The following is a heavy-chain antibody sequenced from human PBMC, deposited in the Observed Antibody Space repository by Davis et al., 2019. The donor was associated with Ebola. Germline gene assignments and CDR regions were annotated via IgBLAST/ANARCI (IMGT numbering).Heavy chain of an antibody. CDR1: GFNFSSYG. CDR2: IWVDGSKK. Sequence: PGGSLRLSCAASGFNFSSYGMHWVRLAPGKGLEWVAVIWVDGSKKYYADPVKGRFTISRDNSKKTLFLQMNSLRVEDSAVYYCARPIYDSGTYYGETSYYYGMDVWGKGTTVTVSS. V-gene: IGHV3-33*01. CDR3: ARPIYDSGTYYGETSYYYGMDV. J-gene: IGHJ6*04. D-gene: IGHD3-10*01.